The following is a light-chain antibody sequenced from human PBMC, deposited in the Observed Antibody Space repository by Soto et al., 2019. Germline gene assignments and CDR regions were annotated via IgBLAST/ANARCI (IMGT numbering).Light chain of an antibody. CDR3: SSLSSNTLV. CDR1: SSDFGRNY. V-gene: IGLV2-14*03. CDR2: DVS. Sequence: QSVLTQPASVSGSPGQSITISCTGASSDFGRNYVSWYQQQHPGKAPKLIIYDVSNRPSGVSNRFSGSKFDNTASLTISGLQPEDESDSYCSSLSSNTLVFGGATKVTVL. J-gene: IGLJ2*01.